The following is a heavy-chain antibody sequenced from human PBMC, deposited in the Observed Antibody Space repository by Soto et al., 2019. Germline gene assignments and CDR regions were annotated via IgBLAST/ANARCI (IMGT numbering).Heavy chain of an antibody. D-gene: IGHD3-22*01. Sequence: PGGSLRLSSAASGFTFSNYAMNWVRQAPGKGLEWVSTISGRGGSTYYADSVKGRFTISRDNYKNILYLQMNSLRAEDTAVYYCAKATMTLVVIRLDSWGQGTLVTVSS. J-gene: IGHJ4*02. CDR3: AKATMTLVVIRLDS. V-gene: IGHV3-23*01. CDR2: ISGRGGST. CDR1: GFTFSNYA.